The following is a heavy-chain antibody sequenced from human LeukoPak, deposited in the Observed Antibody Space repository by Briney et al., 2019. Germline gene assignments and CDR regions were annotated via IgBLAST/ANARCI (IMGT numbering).Heavy chain of an antibody. CDR1: GFTFSSYE. CDR2: ISRSGSTI. V-gene: IGHV3-48*03. J-gene: IGHJ6*02. D-gene: IGHD3-10*01. Sequence: GGSLRLSCAASGFTFSSYEMNWVRQAPGKGLEWVSYISRSGSTIYYADSVKGRFTISRDNTKNSPYLQMNSLRAEDTAVYYCAREARGSGKNGMDVWGQGATVTVSS. CDR3: AREARGSGKNGMDV.